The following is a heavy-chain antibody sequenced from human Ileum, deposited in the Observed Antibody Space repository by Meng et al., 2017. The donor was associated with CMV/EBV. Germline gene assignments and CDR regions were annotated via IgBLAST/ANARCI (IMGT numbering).Heavy chain of an antibody. D-gene: IGHD3-22*01. CDR1: GGSISSYY. J-gene: IGHJ3*02. Sequence: SETLSLTCTVSGGSISSYYWSWIRQPPGKGLEWIGYIYYSGSTNYNPSLKSRVTISVDTSKNQFSLKLSSVTAADTAVYYCARDTYYYDSSGPDAFDIWGQGTMVTVSS. CDR3: ARDTYYYDSSGPDAFDI. CDR2: IYYSGST. V-gene: IGHV4-59*12.